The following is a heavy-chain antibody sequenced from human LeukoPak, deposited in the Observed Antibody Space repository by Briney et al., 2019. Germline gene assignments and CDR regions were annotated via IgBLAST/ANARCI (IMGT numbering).Heavy chain of an antibody. V-gene: IGHV3-48*04. CDR2: ISSRGSSI. Sequence: GGSLRLSCATSGFTLSSYNMNWVRQAPGKGLEWVSYISSRGSSIQYADSVKGRFTISRDNAKNSLYLQMNSLRPEDTAVYYCTKVTGFVWLFPFDSWGQGTLVTVSS. CDR1: GFTLSSYN. J-gene: IGHJ4*02. D-gene: IGHD3-9*01. CDR3: TKVTGFVWLFPFDS.